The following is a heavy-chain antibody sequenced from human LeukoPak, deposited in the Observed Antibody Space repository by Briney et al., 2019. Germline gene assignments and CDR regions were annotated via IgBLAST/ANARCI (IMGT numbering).Heavy chain of an antibody. D-gene: IGHD3-3*01. CDR1: GGSISSSSYY. CDR2: IYYSGST. J-gene: IGHJ4*02. CDR3: ARGYDFWSGHRRGCLDY. V-gene: IGHV4-39*07. Sequence: PETLSPTCTLSGGSISSSSYYGGWIRQPPGKGLGWIGSIYYSGSTYHNPSLKSRVTISVDTSKNQSSLKLSSVTAADTAVYYCARGYDFWSGHRRGCLDYWGQGTLVTVSS.